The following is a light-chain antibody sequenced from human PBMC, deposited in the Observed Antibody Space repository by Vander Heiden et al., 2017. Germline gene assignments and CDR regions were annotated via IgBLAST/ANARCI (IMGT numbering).Light chain of an antibody. CDR1: QGPLYSSDNTNH. Sequence: DIVMTQSPDCLAVSRAGRATINCNSSQGPLYSSDNTNHLAWYQQKTGQPPKLLIYCASTPVSRVPDPLRGCGSATAFTLTIIILHAEDVAVSYCHEYATTPYTFGQWTKLEIK. CDR2: CAS. CDR3: HEYATTPYT. J-gene: IGKJ2*01. V-gene: IGKV4-1*01.